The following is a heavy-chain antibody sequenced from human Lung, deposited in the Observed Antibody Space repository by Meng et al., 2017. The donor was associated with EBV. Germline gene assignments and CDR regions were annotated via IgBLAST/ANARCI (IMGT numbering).Heavy chain of an antibody. J-gene: IGHJ4*02. CDR3: AATVNDGYFDY. V-gene: IGHV3-33*01. Sequence: GQRVGSGGGGVHAGWCLGLSGAASGFTFSSYGMHWVRQAPGKGLEWVAVIWYDGSNKYYADSVKGRFTISRDNSKNTLYLQMNSLRAEDTAVHYCAATVNDGYFDYWGQGTLVTVSS. D-gene: IGHD4-11*01. CDR2: IWYDGSNK. CDR1: GFTFSSYG.